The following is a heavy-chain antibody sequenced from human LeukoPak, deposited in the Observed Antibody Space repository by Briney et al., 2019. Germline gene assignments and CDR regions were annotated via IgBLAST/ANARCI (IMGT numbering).Heavy chain of an antibody. CDR2: IYYSGST. Sequence: PSETLSLTCTVSGGSISSSSYYWGWVRQPPGKGLEWIESIYYSGSTYYNTSLKSRVTISVDTSKNQFSLKLSSVTAADTAVYYCARRSGSYRYYFDYWGQGTLVTVSS. D-gene: IGHD1-26*01. V-gene: IGHV4-39*01. J-gene: IGHJ4*02. CDR3: ARRSGSYRYYFDY. CDR1: GGSISSSSYY.